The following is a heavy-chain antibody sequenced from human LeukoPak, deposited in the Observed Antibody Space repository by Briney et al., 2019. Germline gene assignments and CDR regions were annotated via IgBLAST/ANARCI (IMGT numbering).Heavy chain of an antibody. J-gene: IGHJ4*02. V-gene: IGHV3-23*01. CDR3: AKVPIRGQQQRYFDY. CDR2: ISGSGGST. D-gene: IGHD6-13*01. Sequence: EGSLRLSCAASGFTFSSYAMSWVRQAPGKGLEWVSAISGSGGSTYYADSVKGRFTISRDNSKNTLYLQMNSLRAEDTAVYYCAKVPIRGQQQRYFDYWGQGTLVTVSS. CDR1: GFTFSSYA.